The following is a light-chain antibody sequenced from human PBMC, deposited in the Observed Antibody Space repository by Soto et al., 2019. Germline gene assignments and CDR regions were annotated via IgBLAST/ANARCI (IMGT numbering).Light chain of an antibody. CDR2: DDT. CDR1: NIGSKS. Sequence: SYELTQPPSMSVAPGQTARITCGGDNIGSKSLHWYQQKPGQAPVLVVYDDTDRPSGIRERFSGSNSANTATLTISRVEGGDEADYYCQVWETGSDHPVFGGGTKLTVL. V-gene: IGLV3-21*02. CDR3: QVWETGSDHPV. J-gene: IGLJ2*01.